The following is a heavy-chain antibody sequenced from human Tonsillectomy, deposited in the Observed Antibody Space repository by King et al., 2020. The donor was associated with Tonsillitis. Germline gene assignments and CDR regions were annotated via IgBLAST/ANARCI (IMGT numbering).Heavy chain of an antibody. Sequence: QLQESGPGLVKPSETLSLTCTVSSGSISSSCYYWVWIRQPPGKGLEWMGNIYYSGSTYYNPSLKSRVTISVDTSKNQFSLKLSSVTAADTAVYYCARHYYYGSGNYKYYLDYWGQGTLVTVSS. CDR1: SGSISSSCYY. CDR2: IYYSGST. D-gene: IGHD3-10*01. CDR3: ARHYYYGSGNYKYYLDY. V-gene: IGHV4-39*01. J-gene: IGHJ4*02.